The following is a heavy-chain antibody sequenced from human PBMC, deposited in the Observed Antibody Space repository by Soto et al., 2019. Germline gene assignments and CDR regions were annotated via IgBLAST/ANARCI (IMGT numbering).Heavy chain of an antibody. D-gene: IGHD1-1*01. CDR2: ISHDGGIK. CDR1: GFPFTSYA. Sequence: QVQLVESGGGVVQPGRSLTLSCAASGFPFTSYAIHWVRQAPGKGLEWVAVISHDGGIKHYADSVKGRFTISRDNSKHPWYLQMNSLRDEDTGVYRGAREHDALDFWGQGTTVTVAS. V-gene: IGHV3-30-3*01. J-gene: IGHJ6*02. CDR3: AREHDALDF.